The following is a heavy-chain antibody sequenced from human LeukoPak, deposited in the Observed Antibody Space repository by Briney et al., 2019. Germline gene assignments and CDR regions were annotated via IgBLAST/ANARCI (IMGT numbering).Heavy chain of an antibody. V-gene: IGHV4-59*01. Sequence: SETLSLTCTVSGGSISSYYWSWIRQPPGKGLEWIGYIYYSGSTNYNPSLKSRVTISVDTSKNQFSLKLSPVTAADTAVYYCARDNGGGDYVYFDYWGQGTLVTVSS. CDR3: ARDNGGGDYVYFDY. D-gene: IGHD4-17*01. CDR1: GGSISSYY. J-gene: IGHJ4*02. CDR2: IYYSGST.